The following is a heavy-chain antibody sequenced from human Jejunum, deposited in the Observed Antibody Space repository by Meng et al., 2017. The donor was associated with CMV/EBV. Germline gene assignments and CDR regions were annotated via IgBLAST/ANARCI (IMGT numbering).Heavy chain of an antibody. CDR2: INGDGGGI. D-gene: IGHD1-26*01. CDR3: ASRVGVVGATHGAFDI. V-gene: IGHV3-74*01. J-gene: IGHJ3*02. CDR1: TFSNSW. Sequence: TFSNSWMHWVRQCPRKGLVWVSRINGDGGGITYAHPFPVRFTISIDNAKNTLWLQMNTLRPEDTAVYYCASRVGVVGATHGAFDIWGPGTMVTVSS.